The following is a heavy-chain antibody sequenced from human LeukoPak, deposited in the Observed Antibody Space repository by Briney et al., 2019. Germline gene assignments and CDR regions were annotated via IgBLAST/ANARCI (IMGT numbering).Heavy chain of an antibody. Sequence: GASVKVSCKASGYTFTSYYMHWVRQAPGQGLEWMGIINPSGGSTSYAQKFQGRVTMTRDTSTSTVYMELSSLRSEDTAVYYCARDRGYYYDSSGYSPYDYWGQGTLVTVSS. V-gene: IGHV1-46*01. CDR3: ARDRGYYYDSSGYSPYDY. CDR2: INPSGGST. J-gene: IGHJ4*02. CDR1: GYTFTSYY. D-gene: IGHD3-22*01.